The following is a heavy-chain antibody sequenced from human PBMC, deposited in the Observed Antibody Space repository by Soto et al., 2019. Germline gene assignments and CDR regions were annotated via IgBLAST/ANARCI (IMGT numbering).Heavy chain of an antibody. V-gene: IGHV1-18*03. J-gene: IGHJ6*02. CDR1: GYTFISHG. CDR2: ISGKNGNT. D-gene: IGHD2-15*01. CDR3: ARVSSSIVVVPDYGMDV. Sequence: QVQLVQSGVEVKKPGASVKVSCKASGYTFISHGISWVRQAPGQGLEWMGWISGKNGNTNYAQKLQGRVTLTTDTSTSTAYMELRRLRSDDMAVYYCARVSSSIVVVPDYGMDVWGQGTTVTVSS.